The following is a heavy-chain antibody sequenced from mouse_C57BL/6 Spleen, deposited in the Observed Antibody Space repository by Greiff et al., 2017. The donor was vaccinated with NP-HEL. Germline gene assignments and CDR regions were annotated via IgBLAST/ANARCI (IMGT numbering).Heavy chain of an antibody. CDR3: ARLYYGYDEGYFDV. V-gene: IGHV1-47*01. J-gene: IGHJ1*03. CDR1: GYTFTTYP. D-gene: IGHD2-2*01. Sequence: QVHVKQSGAELVKPGASVKMSCKASGYTFTTYPIEWMKQNHGKSLEWIGNFHPYNDDTKYNEKFKGKATLTVEKSSSTVYLELSRLTSDDSAVYYCARLYYGYDEGYFDVWGTGTTVTVSS. CDR2: FHPYNDDT.